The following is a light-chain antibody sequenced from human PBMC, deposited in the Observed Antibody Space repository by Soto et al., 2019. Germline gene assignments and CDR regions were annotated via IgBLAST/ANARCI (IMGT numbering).Light chain of an antibody. V-gene: IGKV3-15*01. Sequence: EIVMTQSPATLSLSPGEKATLSCRASQSVSNYLAWYHQRSGQAPRLLIFDASIRVPTTPARFSGSVSGTEFTLTINSLQSEDFAVYYCQQYNNWPRTFGQGTKVDIK. CDR3: QQYNNWPRT. J-gene: IGKJ1*01. CDR1: QSVSNY. CDR2: DAS.